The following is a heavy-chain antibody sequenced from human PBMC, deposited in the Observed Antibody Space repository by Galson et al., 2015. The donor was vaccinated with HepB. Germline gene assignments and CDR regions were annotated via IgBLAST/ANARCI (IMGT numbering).Heavy chain of an antibody. CDR2: INPNSGGT. CDR1: GYTFTGYY. Sequence: SVKVSCKASGYTFTGYYMHWVRQAPGQGLEWMGRINPNSGGTNYAQKFQGRVTMTRDTSISTAYMELSRLRPDDTAVYYCARETYYDSSLFWGQGTLVTVSS. V-gene: IGHV1-2*06. D-gene: IGHD3-22*01. CDR3: ARETYYDSSLF. J-gene: IGHJ4*02.